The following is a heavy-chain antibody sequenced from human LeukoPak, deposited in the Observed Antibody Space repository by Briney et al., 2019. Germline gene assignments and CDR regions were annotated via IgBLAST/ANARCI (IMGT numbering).Heavy chain of an antibody. V-gene: IGHV4-39*07. CDR2: IYYSGST. D-gene: IGHD1-26*01. CDR3: ARDKSGSFDY. Sequence: PSETLSLTCTVSGGSISSSSYYWGWIRQPPGKGLEWIGSIYYSGSTCYNPSLKSRVTISVDTSKNQFSLKLSSVTAADTAVYYCARDKSGSFDYWGQGTLVTVSS. J-gene: IGHJ4*02. CDR1: GGSISSSSYY.